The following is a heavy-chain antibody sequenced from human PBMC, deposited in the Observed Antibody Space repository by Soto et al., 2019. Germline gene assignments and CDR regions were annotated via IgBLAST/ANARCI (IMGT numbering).Heavy chain of an antibody. Sequence: SDTKSHTYAVADGPIINRNRRSCVTQPPGKGLEWIGEIYHSGSTNYNPSLKSRVTISVDKSKNQFSLKLSSVTAADTAVYYCARDSGSYLYFDYWGQGTMVTGSS. V-gene: IGHV4-4*02. CDR3: ARDSGSYLYFDY. D-gene: IGHD1-26*01. CDR1: DGPIINRNR. J-gene: IGHJ4*02. CDR2: IYHSGST.